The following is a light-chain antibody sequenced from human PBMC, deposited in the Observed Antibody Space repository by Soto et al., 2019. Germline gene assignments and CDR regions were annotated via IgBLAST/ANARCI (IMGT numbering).Light chain of an antibody. Sequence: QSVLSQSPSASGTPGQRVTISCSGSSSNIGSNYVFWYQQLPGTAPKVLIYRNYQRPSGVPDRFSGSKSGSSASLAISGLRSEDEADYFCCSYAGGYTYLFGTGTKVTVL. CDR3: CSYAGGYTYL. V-gene: IGLV1-47*01. CDR1: SSNIGSNY. CDR2: RNY. J-gene: IGLJ1*01.